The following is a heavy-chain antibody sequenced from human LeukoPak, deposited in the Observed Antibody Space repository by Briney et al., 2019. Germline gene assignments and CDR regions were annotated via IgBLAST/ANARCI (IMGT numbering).Heavy chain of an antibody. V-gene: IGHV1-69*13. J-gene: IGHJ6*03. D-gene: IGHD5-24*01. CDR2: IIPIFGTA. CDR3: ARAVEGRYLYYYMDV. CDR1: GGTFSSYA. Sequence: ASVKVSCKASGGTFSSYAISWVRQAPGQGLEWMGGIIPIFGTANYAQKFQGRVTITADESTSTAYMELSSLRSEDTAVYYCARAVEGRYLYYYMDVWGKGTTVTISS.